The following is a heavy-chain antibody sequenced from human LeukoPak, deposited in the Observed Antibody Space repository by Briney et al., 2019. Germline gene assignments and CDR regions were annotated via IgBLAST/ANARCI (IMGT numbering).Heavy chain of an antibody. Sequence: GWSLRLSCAVSGITFSSYAMSWVHQAPGKGMEWVSAISGSGGSTYYADSVKGRFTISRDNSKNTLYLQMNNLRAEDTAVYYCVKMEGGRDYWGQGALVTVSS. D-gene: IGHD1-1*01. CDR2: ISGSGGST. V-gene: IGHV3-23*01. CDR1: GITFSSYA. CDR3: VKMEGGRDY. J-gene: IGHJ4*02.